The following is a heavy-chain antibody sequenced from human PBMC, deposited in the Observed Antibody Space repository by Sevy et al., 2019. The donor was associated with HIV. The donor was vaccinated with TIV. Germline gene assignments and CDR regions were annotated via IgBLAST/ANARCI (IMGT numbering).Heavy chain of an antibody. D-gene: IGHD3-22*01. CDR1: GFTFSSYA. J-gene: IGHJ3*02. Sequence: GGSLRLSCAASGFTFSSYAMSWVRQAPGKGLEWVSAISGSGGSTYYADSVKGRFTISRDNSKNTLYLQMNSLRAEDTAVYYCAKDRTPYFYDSSGHPAFDIWGQGTMVTVSS. CDR3: AKDRTPYFYDSSGHPAFDI. V-gene: IGHV3-23*01. CDR2: ISGSGGST.